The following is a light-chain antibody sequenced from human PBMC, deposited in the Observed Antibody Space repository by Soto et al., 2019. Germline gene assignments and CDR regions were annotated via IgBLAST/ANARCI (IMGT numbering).Light chain of an antibody. CDR1: VLAKRY. J-gene: IGLJ1*01. V-gene: IGLV3-27*01. Sequence: SYELTQPSSVSVSPGQTARITCSGNVLAKRYTRWFQQKPGQAPVLVIYKDSERPSGIPERFSGSSSGTTVTLTISGAQVEDEADYYCYCAADNNPSVFGTATKLTVL. CDR3: YCAADNNPSV. CDR2: KDS.